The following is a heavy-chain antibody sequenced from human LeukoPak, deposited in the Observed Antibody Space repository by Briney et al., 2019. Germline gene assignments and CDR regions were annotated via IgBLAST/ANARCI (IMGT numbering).Heavy chain of an antibody. CDR2: ISAYNGNT. CDR1: GYTFTSYG. D-gene: IGHD2-2*01. CDR3: ARDGDCSSTSYYPYYMDV. Sequence: ASVNVTFMASGYTFTSYGISWVRQPPAQGVAWMGWISAYNGNTNYAQKLQGRVTMTTDTSTSTAYMELRSVKSDDTGVYYCARDGDCSSTSYYPYYMDVWGKGTTVTVSS. J-gene: IGHJ6*03. V-gene: IGHV1-18*01.